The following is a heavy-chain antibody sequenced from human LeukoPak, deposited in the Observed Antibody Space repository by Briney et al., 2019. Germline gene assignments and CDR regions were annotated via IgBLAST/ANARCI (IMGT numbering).Heavy chain of an antibody. D-gene: IGHD3-22*01. J-gene: IGHJ4*02. V-gene: IGHV3-7*01. Sequence: PGGSLRLSCAASGFTFSSYAMSWVRQAPGKGLEWVANINQDGSEKYYVDSVKGRFTISRDNAKNSLYLQMNSLRAEDTAVYYCARALRYYDSSGSGSFYFDYWGQGTLVTVSS. CDR3: ARALRYYDSSGSGSFYFDY. CDR1: GFTFSSYA. CDR2: INQDGSEK.